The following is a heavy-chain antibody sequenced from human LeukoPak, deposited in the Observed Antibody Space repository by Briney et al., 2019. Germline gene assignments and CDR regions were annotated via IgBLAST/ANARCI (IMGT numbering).Heavy chain of an antibody. CDR1: GFTFSSYG. Sequence: GGSLRLSCAASGFTFSSYGMHWVRQAPGKGLEWVPVIWYDGSNKYYADSVKGRFTISRDNSKNTLYLQMNSLRAEDTAVYYCARGHSSGWASPFDYWGQGTLVTVSS. D-gene: IGHD6-19*01. V-gene: IGHV3-33*01. J-gene: IGHJ4*02. CDR3: ARGHSSGWASPFDY. CDR2: IWYDGSNK.